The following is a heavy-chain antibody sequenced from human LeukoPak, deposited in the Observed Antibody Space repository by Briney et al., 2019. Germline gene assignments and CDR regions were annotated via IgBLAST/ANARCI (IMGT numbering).Heavy chain of an antibody. CDR3: ARARRGYYGSGRTSDY. Sequence: SETLSLTCAVYGGSFSGYYWSWIRQPPGKGLEWIGEINHSGSTNYNPSLKSRVTISVDTSKNQFSLKLSSVTAADTAVYYCARARRGYYGSGRTSDYWGQGTLVTVSS. D-gene: IGHD3-10*01. V-gene: IGHV4-34*01. J-gene: IGHJ4*02. CDR2: INHSGST. CDR1: GGSFSGYY.